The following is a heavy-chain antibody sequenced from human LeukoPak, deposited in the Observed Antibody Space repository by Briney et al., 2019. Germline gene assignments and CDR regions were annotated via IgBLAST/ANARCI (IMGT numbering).Heavy chain of an antibody. CDR2: IYHTGSA. CDR3: ARLDTSLSPDFDL. J-gene: IGHJ4*02. Sequence: SETLSLTCTVSGDSIDRGGYYWSWIRQHPGKGLEWIGYIYHTGSAYYNPSLRSRFIISLHASTDQISLKVRSVTAADTAVYYCARLDTSLSPDFDLWGQGAPVTVSS. D-gene: IGHD5-18*01. CDR1: GDSIDRGGYY. V-gene: IGHV4-31*03.